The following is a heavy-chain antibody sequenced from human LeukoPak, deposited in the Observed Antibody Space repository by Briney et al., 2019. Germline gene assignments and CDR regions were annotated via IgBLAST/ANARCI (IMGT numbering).Heavy chain of an antibody. CDR1: GFTFSSYW. CDR2: INSDGSST. CDR3: ARGEDYGGNRPLDY. V-gene: IGHV3-74*01. Sequence: PGGSLRLSCAASGFTFSSYWMHWVRQAPGKGLVWVSRINSDGSSTSYADSVKGRFTISRDNAKNTLYLQMNSLRAEDTAVYYCARGEDYGGNRPLDYWGQGTLVTVSS. D-gene: IGHD4-23*01. J-gene: IGHJ4*02.